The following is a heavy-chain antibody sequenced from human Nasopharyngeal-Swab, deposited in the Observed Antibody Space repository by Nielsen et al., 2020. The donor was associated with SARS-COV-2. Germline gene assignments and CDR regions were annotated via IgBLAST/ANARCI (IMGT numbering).Heavy chain of an antibody. J-gene: IGHJ6*04. Sequence: SETLSLTCAVYGGSSSPSHWSRWARQTPGKGLELIGEIYHSGSTNYNPSLTSRVTISVDKSKNQFSLKLSSVTAADTAVYYCARTYIVVVPAAMGYYYYGMDVWGKGTTVTVSS. V-gene: IGHV4-4*02. D-gene: IGHD2-2*01. CDR1: GGSSSPSHW. CDR2: IYHSGST. CDR3: ARTYIVVVPAAMGYYYYGMDV.